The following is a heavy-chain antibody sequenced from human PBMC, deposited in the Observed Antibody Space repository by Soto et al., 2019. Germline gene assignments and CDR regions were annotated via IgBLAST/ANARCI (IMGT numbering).Heavy chain of an antibody. D-gene: IGHD3-3*01. CDR3: ARGPLYYDFWSGDNWFDP. J-gene: IGHJ5*02. CDR2: IYHSGST. Sequence: QVQLQESGPGLVKPSGTLSLTCAVSGGSISSSNWWSWVRQPPGKGLEWIGEIYHSGSTNYNPSLKSRVTISVDQSKNQFSLKLSSVTAADTAVYYCARGPLYYDFWSGDNWFDPWGQGTLVTVSS. CDR1: GGSISSSNW. V-gene: IGHV4-4*02.